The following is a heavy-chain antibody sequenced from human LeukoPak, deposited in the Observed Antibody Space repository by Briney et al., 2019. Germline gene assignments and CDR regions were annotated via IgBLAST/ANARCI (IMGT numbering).Heavy chain of an antibody. CDR2: ISYDGSNK. Sequence: GGSLRLSCAASGFTFSSYAMHWVRQAPGKGLEWVAVISYDGSNKYYADSVKGRFTISRDNSKNTLYLQMNSLRAGDTAVYYCAKVARTYYYGSAPDYWGQGTLVTVSS. V-gene: IGHV3-30-3*01. J-gene: IGHJ4*02. D-gene: IGHD3-10*01. CDR3: AKVARTYYYGSAPDY. CDR1: GFTFSSYA.